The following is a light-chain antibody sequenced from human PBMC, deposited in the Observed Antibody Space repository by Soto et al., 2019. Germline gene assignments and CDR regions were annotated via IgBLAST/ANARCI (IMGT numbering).Light chain of an antibody. J-gene: IGKJ2*01. CDR2: GAS. V-gene: IGKV3-20*01. CDR1: QTITNNY. CDR3: EQYGSSPYT. Sequence: EIVLTQSPGTLSLSPAERVTLSCRASQTITNNYVAWYQQKPGQAPRLLIFGASNRANGIPDRFGGSGSGTDFSLTISKLEPADFAVYYCEQYGSSPYTFGQGTKL.